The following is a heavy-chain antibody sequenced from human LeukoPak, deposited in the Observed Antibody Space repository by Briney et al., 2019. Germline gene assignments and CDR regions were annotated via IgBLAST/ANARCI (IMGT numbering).Heavy chain of an antibody. J-gene: IGHJ4*02. Sequence: GGSLRLSCAASGFTFSSYGMHWVRQAPGKGLEWVAFIRYDGSNKYFADSVKGRFTISGDSSKNTLYLQMNSLRVDDTAVYYCAKDGTRGIRFGKIPHYFDYWGQGTLVTVSS. V-gene: IGHV3-30*02. CDR1: GFTFSSYG. CDR2: IRYDGSNK. CDR3: AKDGTRGIRFGKIPHYFDY. D-gene: IGHD3-10*01.